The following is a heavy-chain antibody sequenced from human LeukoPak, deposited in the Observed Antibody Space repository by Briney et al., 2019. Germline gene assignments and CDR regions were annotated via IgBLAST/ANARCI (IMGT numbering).Heavy chain of an antibody. D-gene: IGHD5-18*01. Sequence: GGSLRLSCAVSAFTFSTYAMHWVRQAPDKELEWVTVISYDGGKKYYADSVKGRFTISRDNSKNTLYLQMNILRTEDTAVYYCASRKDTPHLPDYWGQGTLVTVSS. CDR2: ISYDGGKK. CDR1: AFTFSTYA. J-gene: IGHJ4*02. V-gene: IGHV3-30-3*01. CDR3: ASRKDTPHLPDY.